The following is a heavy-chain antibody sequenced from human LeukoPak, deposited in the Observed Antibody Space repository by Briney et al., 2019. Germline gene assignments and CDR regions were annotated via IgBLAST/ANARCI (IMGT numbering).Heavy chain of an antibody. CDR3: ARDGGSGYSFGPNFDY. CDR2: ISDSGGTI. J-gene: IGHJ4*02. D-gene: IGHD5-18*01. V-gene: IGHV3-48*02. CDR1: GFTFGSYT. Sequence: GGSLRLSCAASGFTFGSYTMTWVRQAPGKGLEWVSYISDSGGTIYYADSVKGRFTISRDNAKNSLYLQTNSLRDEDTAVYYCARDGGSGYSFGPNFDYWGQGILVTVSS.